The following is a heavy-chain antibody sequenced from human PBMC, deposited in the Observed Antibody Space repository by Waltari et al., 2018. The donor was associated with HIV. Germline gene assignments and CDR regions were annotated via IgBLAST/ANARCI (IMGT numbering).Heavy chain of an antibody. Sequence: QLQLLESGPGLVEPSQNLSLTCTVSGGSISNRGYYWNWIRQHPGKGLEWIGYIYYSGTIYYNPSLKSRVTISIDTSKNQFSLKLTSRTAADTAVYYCASRSGGSSRPFDYWGQGTPVTVSS. J-gene: IGHJ4*02. CDR2: IYYSGTI. CDR3: ASRSGGSSRPFDY. V-gene: IGHV4-31*03. D-gene: IGHD6-13*01. CDR1: GGSISNRGYY.